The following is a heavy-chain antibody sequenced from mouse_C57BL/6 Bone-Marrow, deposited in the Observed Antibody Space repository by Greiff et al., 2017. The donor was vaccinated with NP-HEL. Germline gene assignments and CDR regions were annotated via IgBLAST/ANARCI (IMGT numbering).Heavy chain of an antibody. CDR2: IDPSDSYP. D-gene: IGHD2-2*01. V-gene: IGHV1-59*01. Sequence: VQLQQPGAELVRPGTSVKLSCKASGYTFTSYWMHWVKQRPGQGLEWIGVIDPSDSYPNYNQKFKGKATLTVDTSSSTAYMQLSSLTSEDSAVYYCSRYGYDGAMDYWGQGTSVTVSS. CDR1: GYTFTSYW. J-gene: IGHJ4*01. CDR3: SRYGYDGAMDY.